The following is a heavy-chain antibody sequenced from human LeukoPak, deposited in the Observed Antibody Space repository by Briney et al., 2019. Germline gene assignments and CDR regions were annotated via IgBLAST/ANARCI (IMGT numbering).Heavy chain of an antibody. V-gene: IGHV3-64D*06. CDR1: GFTFSNFA. J-gene: IGHJ3*02. CDR2: ISSNGGST. D-gene: IGHD2-2*01. CDR3: VKGYCTTTNCYRGGAFET. Sequence: PGGSLRLSCSASGFTFSNFAMHWVCQAPGKGLDYVSAISSNGGSTYYADSVKGRFTISRDNSKNTLYLQMSSLRAEDTAVYYCVKGYCTTTNCYRGGAFETWGQGTMVTVSS.